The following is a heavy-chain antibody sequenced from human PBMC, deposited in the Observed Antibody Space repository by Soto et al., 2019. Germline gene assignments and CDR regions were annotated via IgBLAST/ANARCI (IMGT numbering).Heavy chain of an antibody. CDR2: INPSGGST. Sequence: GASVKVSCKASGYTFTSYYMHWVRQAPGQGLEWMGIINPSGGSTSYAQKFQGRVTMTRDTSTSTVYMELSSLRSEDTAVYYCARDHLEDYYDSSGYYIFDYWGQGTLVTVS. D-gene: IGHD3-22*01. CDR1: GYTFTSYY. V-gene: IGHV1-46*01. CDR3: ARDHLEDYYDSSGYYIFDY. J-gene: IGHJ4*02.